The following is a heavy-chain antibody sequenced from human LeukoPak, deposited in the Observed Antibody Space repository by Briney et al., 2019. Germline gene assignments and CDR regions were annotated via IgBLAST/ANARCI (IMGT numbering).Heavy chain of an antibody. Sequence: PGGSLRLSCAASGFTFSSYAMHWVRQAPGKGLEWVANIKQDGSEKYYVDSVKGRFTISRDNAKNSLYLQMNSLRAEDTAVYYCARDDSSGYPTFYYYGMDVWGQGTTVTVSS. D-gene: IGHD3-22*01. CDR2: IKQDGSEK. V-gene: IGHV3-7*01. CDR3: ARDDSSGYPTFYYYGMDV. J-gene: IGHJ6*02. CDR1: GFTFSSYA.